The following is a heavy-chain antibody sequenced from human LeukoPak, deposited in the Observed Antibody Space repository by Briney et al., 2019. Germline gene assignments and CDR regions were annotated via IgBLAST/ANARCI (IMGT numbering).Heavy chain of an antibody. CDR3: ARGSYNPFDY. Sequence: GGSMRHSCAASGFTFSTYAMSWVRQAPGKGLEWVSGISGSGDSTNYADSVKGRFTISRDNSKNTQYLQMNSLRAEDTAVYYCARGSYNPFDYWGQGTLVTVSS. CDR1: GFTFSTYA. J-gene: IGHJ4*02. D-gene: IGHD3-16*01. V-gene: IGHV3-23*01. CDR2: ISGSGDST.